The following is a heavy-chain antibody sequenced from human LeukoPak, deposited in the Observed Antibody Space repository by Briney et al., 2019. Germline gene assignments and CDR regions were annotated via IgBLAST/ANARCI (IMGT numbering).Heavy chain of an antibody. CDR2: IKEDGSKK. CDR1: KFRFSSYW. D-gene: IGHD5-12*01. V-gene: IGHV3-7*01. J-gene: IGHJ6*03. CDR3: ARGQWLRVYYYYMDV. Sequence: GGSLRLSCAASKFRFSSYWMSWVRQAPGQGLEWVAIIKEDGSKKYYVDSVKGRFTISRDNAGDSLSLQMNSLRAEDTAVYYCARGQWLRVYYYYMDVWGKGTTVTVSS.